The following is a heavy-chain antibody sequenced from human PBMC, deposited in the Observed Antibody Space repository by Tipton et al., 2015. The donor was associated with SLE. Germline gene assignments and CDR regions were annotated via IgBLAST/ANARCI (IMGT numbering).Heavy chain of an antibody. CDR2: IYSSENT. D-gene: IGHD1-26*01. Sequence: TLSLTCTVSGGSINSLYWNWFRQPPGKGLEWVGHIYSSENTDSNPSLKSRITMSLDTSNNQVSLKLRSVTAADTAIYYCVTLVGTTGHCGQGTLVTVSS. CDR1: GGSINSLY. V-gene: IGHV4-4*09. CDR3: VTLVGTTGH. J-gene: IGHJ4*02.